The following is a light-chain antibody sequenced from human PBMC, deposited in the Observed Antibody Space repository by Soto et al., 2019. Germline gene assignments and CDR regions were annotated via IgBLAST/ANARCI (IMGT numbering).Light chain of an antibody. J-gene: IGKJ5*01. V-gene: IGKV3-20*01. CDR3: QQYGSAPPIT. CDR2: GAS. Sequence: EIAVTQSPGTLSLSPGERATLSCRASQSVSSSYFAWYQQKPGQAPRLLIYGASSRATGIPDRFSGSVSGTDFTLTISRLEPEDFAVYYCQQYGSAPPITFGQGTRLEIK. CDR1: QSVSSSY.